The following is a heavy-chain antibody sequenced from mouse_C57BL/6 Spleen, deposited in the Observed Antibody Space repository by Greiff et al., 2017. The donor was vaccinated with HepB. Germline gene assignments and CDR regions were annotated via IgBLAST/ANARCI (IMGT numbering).Heavy chain of an antibody. CDR1: GFNIKDDY. D-gene: IGHD2-5*01. Sequence: EVQRVESGAELVRPGASVKLSCTASGFNIKDDYMHWVKQRPEQGLEWIGWIDPENGDTEYASKFQGKATITADTSSNTAYLQLSSLTSEDTAVYYCTTRDSNSWYFDVWGTGTTVNVSS. J-gene: IGHJ1*03. CDR2: IDPENGDT. V-gene: IGHV14-4*01. CDR3: TTRDSNSWYFDV.